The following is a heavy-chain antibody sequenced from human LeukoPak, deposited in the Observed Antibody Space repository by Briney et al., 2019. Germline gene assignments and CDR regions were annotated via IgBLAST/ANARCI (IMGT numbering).Heavy chain of an antibody. D-gene: IGHD3-10*01. CDR1: GASISAYY. V-gene: IGHV4-4*07. CDR2: IHTSGST. J-gene: IGHJ4*02. Sequence: SETLSLTCTVSGASISAYYWSWLRQPAGKGRERIGHIHTSGSTNYNPSLKCRVTMSVDTSKNQFSLKVNSVTAADTAVYYCAKEGMIRGVIDYWGQAALVTVSS. CDR3: AKEGMIRGVIDY.